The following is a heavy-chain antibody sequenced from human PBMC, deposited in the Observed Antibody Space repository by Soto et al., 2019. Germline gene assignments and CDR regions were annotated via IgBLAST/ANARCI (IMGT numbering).Heavy chain of an antibody. V-gene: IGHV4-39*01. CDR1: GGSISSSSYY. D-gene: IGHD1-7*01. CDR2: IYYSGST. Sequence: QLQLQESGPGLVKPSETLSLTCTVSGGSISSSSYYWGWIRQPPGKGLEWIGSIYYSGSTYYNPSLKSRVTISVDTSKNQFSLKLSSVTAADTAVYYCARHKPSGLGLHGMDVWGQGTTVTVSS. J-gene: IGHJ6*02. CDR3: ARHKPSGLGLHGMDV.